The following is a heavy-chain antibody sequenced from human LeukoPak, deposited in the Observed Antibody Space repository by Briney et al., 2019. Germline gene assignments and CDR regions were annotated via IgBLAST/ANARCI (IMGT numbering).Heavy chain of an antibody. CDR2: ISSSSSYI. Sequence: PGGSLRLSCAASGFTSSSYSMNWVRQAPGKGLEWVSSISSSSSYIYYADSVKGRFTISRDNAKNSLYLQMNSLRAEDTAVYYCARPRTTGIRPDAFDIWGQGTMVTVSS. CDR1: GFTSSSYS. D-gene: IGHD1-1*01. CDR3: ARPRTTGIRPDAFDI. V-gene: IGHV3-21*01. J-gene: IGHJ3*02.